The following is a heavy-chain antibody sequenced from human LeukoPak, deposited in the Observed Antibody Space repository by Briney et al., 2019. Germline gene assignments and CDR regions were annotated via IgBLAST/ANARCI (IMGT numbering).Heavy chain of an antibody. V-gene: IGHV3-21*01. CDR3: ARDGRLQDAFDI. J-gene: IGHJ3*02. D-gene: IGHD2-15*01. Sequence: GGSLRLSCAASGFTFSSYSMNWVRQAPGKGLEWVSSISSSSSYIYYADSVKGRFTISRDNAKNSLYLQMNSLRAEDTAVYYCARDGRLQDAFDIWGQGTMVTVSS. CDR2: ISSSSSYI. CDR1: GFTFSSYS.